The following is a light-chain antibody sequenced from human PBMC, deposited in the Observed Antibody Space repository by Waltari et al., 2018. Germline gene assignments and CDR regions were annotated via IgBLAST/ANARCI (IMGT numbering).Light chain of an antibody. CDR1: SSNIGSNT. V-gene: IGLV1-44*01. CDR3: APWEDSLNGRYV. Sequence: QSVLTQPPSASGTPGQRVTISCSGSSSNIGSNTVTWYQQLPGTAPKLLIYSNKHRPSVVPDLFSGSKSGPSASPAISGLQSEDEADYYCAPWEDSLNGRYVFGTGTKVTVL. CDR2: SNK. J-gene: IGLJ1*01.